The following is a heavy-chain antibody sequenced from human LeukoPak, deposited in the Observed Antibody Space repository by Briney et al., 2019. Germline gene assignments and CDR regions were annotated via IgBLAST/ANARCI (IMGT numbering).Heavy chain of an antibody. J-gene: IGHJ5*02. V-gene: IGHV4-61*02. CDR2: IYTSGST. D-gene: IGHD2-2*01. CDR3: ARDKETYQLLNRQGGFDP. CDR1: GGSISSGSYY. Sequence: SETLSLTCTVSGGSISSGSYYWSWLRQPAGKGLEGIGRIYTSGSTNYNPSLKSRVTISVDTSKNQFSLKLSSVTAADTAVYYCARDKETYQLLNRQGGFDPWGQGTLVTVSS.